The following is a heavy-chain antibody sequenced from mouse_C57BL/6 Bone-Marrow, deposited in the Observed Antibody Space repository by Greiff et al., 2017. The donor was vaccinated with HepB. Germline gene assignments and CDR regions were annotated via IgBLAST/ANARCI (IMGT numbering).Heavy chain of an antibody. D-gene: IGHD1-1*01. CDR3: ARQITTVVAHWYFDV. J-gene: IGHJ1*03. CDR1: DSEVFPIAY. CDR2: ILPSIGRT. Sequence: QVQLQQSGSELRSPGSSVKLSCKDFDSEVFPIAYMSWVRQKPGHGFEWIGGILPSIGRTIYGEKFEDKATLDADTLSNTAYLELNSLTSEDSAIYYCARQITTVVAHWYFDVWGTGTTVTVSS. V-gene: IGHV15-2*01.